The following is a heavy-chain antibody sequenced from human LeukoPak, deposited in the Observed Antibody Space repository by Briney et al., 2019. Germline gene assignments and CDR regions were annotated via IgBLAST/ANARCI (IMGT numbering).Heavy chain of an antibody. Sequence: ASEKVSCKASGYTFTSYAMNWVRHAPGQGLEWMGWINTNTGNPRYAQGFTGRFVFSLDTSVSTAYLQISSLKAEATAVYYFAYYHYDSISNNFDYWGQGTLVTVSS. CDR3: AYYHYDSISNNFDY. V-gene: IGHV7-4-1*02. CDR1: GYTFTSYA. J-gene: IGHJ4*02. D-gene: IGHD3-22*01. CDR2: INTNTGNP.